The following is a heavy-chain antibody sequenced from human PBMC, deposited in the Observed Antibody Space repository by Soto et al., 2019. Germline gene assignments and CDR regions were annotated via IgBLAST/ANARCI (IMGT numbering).Heavy chain of an antibody. CDR3: TRVDVDIVATYWFDP. Sequence: GGSLRLSCTASGFTFGDYAMSWFRQAPGKGLEWVGFIRSKAYGGTTEYAASVKGRFTISRDDSKSIAYLQMNSLKTEDTAVYYCTRVDVDIVATYWFDPWGQGTLVTVSS. CDR2: IRSKAYGGTT. V-gene: IGHV3-49*03. CDR1: GFTFGDYA. D-gene: IGHD5-12*01. J-gene: IGHJ5*02.